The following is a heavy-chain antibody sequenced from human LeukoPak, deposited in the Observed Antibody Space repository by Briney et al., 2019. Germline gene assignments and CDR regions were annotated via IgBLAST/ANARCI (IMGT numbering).Heavy chain of an antibody. CDR3: AKGGWQLALDYYYYMDV. CDR1: GFTFSSYA. D-gene: IGHD6-6*01. J-gene: IGHJ6*03. V-gene: IGHV3-30-3*01. Sequence: SGGSLRLSCAASGFTFSSYAMHWVRQAPGKGLEWVAVISYDGSNKYYADSVKGRFTISRDNSKNALYLQMNSLRAEDTAVYYCAKGGWQLALDYYYYMDVWGKGTTVTVSS. CDR2: ISYDGSNK.